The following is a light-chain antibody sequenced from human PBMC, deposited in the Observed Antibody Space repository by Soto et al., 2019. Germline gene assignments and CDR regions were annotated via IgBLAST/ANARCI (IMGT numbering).Light chain of an antibody. CDR3: MQGIHLAWT. Sequence: IVMTQTPLSLSVTPGQPASISCKSGDGLTYLYWCLQRPGQSPQLLIYEVSSRFSGVPDRFSGSGSGTDSTLKISRVEAEDVGVYYGMQGIHLAWTFGQGTKVEVK. CDR2: EVS. CDR1: DGLTY. V-gene: IGKV2-29*01. J-gene: IGKJ1*01.